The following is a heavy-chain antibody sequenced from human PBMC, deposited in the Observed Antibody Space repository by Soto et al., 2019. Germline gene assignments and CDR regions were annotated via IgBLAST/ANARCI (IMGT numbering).Heavy chain of an antibody. V-gene: IGHV4-39*01. CDR2: IYYSGST. J-gene: IGHJ5*02. CDR3: VGCELDMPSTSCYAAS. D-gene: IGHD2-2*01. CDR1: GGSISSSSYY. Sequence: PSETLSLTCTVSGGSISSSSYYWGWIHQPPGKGLEWIGSIYYSGSTYYNPSLKSRVTISVDTSKNQFSLKLSSVTAADTAVYYCVGCELDMPSTSCYAASWGQGTLVTVSS.